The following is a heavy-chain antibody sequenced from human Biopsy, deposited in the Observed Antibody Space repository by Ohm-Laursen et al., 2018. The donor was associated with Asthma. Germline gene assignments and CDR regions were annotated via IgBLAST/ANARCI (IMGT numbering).Heavy chain of an antibody. CDR1: GFTFGVSW. V-gene: IGHV3-7*01. Sequence: SLSLSCAASGFTFGVSWMSWVRQVPGQGLEWVANIKHDGTEKNHVDSLKGRFTISRDNAKNSLYLQMNSLRAEDTAVYYCARTFHFWSPYHAEHYQLWGQGTLVTVPS. D-gene: IGHD3-3*02. CDR3: ARTFHFWSPYHAEHYQL. CDR2: IKHDGTEK. J-gene: IGHJ1*01.